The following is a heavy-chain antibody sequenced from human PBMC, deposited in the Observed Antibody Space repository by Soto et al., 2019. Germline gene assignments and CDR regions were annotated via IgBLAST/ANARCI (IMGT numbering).Heavy chain of an antibody. Sequence: GASVKVSCKASGYSFTSYGISWVRQAPGQGLEWMGWISAYNGNTNYAQKFQGRVTMTRDTSTSTVYMELSSLRSEDTAVYYCARDEEDIVVVPAAMPLVYWGQGTLVTVSS. J-gene: IGHJ4*02. V-gene: IGHV1-18*01. CDR1: GYSFTSYG. D-gene: IGHD2-2*01. CDR2: ISAYNGNT. CDR3: ARDEEDIVVVPAAMPLVY.